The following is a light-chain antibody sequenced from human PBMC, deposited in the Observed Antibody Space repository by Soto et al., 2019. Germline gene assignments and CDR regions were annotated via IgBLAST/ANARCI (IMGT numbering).Light chain of an antibody. CDR1: QTISSW. J-gene: IGKJ1*01. CDR2: KAS. CDR3: QHYNSYSEA. V-gene: IGKV1-5*03. Sequence: DIQMTQSPATLSVSVGDRATITCRASQTISSWLAWYQQKPGKAPKLLIYKASTIKSGVPSRFSGSGSGTEFTLTISSLQPDDFAAYYCQHYNSYSEAFGQGTKVDI.